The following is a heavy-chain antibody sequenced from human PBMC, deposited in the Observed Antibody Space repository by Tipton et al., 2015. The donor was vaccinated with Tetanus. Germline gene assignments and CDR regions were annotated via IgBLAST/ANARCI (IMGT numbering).Heavy chain of an antibody. V-gene: IGHV4-61*01. CDR3: ARDERYGDYAY. D-gene: IGHD4-17*01. CDR2: TYYSGST. CDR1: GASIGSISYY. J-gene: IGHJ4*02. Sequence: GLVKPSETLSLTCTVSGASIGSISYYWSWIRQPPGKGLEWIGYTYYSGSTGYNPSLKSRVTISIDSSKNQFSLKLTSVTAADTAVYYCARDERYGDYAYWGQGTLVIVSS.